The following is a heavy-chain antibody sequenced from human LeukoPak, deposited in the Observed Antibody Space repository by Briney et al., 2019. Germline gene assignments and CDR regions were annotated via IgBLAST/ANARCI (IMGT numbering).Heavy chain of an antibody. CDR3: ARGSRLYYYDSSGYYYTDY. CDR1: GYTFTSYA. D-gene: IGHD3-22*01. CDR2: INTNTGNP. Sequence: GASVKVSCKASGYTFTSYAMNWVRQAPGQGLEWMGWINTNTGNPTYAQGFTGRFVFSLDTSVSTAYLQISSLKAEDTAVYYCARGSRLYYYDSSGYYYTDYWGQGTLVTVSS. V-gene: IGHV7-4-1*02. J-gene: IGHJ4*02.